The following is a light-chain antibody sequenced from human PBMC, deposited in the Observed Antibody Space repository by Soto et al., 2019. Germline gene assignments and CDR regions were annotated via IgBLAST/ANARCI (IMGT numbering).Light chain of an antibody. CDR2: EVS. CDR3: CSYAGSPRV. CDR1: SSDVGSYNL. J-gene: IGLJ3*02. Sequence: QSALTQPASVSGSPGQSITISCTGTSSDVGSYNLVSWYQQHPGKAPKLMIYEVSKRPSGVSNRFSGSKSGNTASLTISGVQAEDEADYYCCSYAGSPRVFGGGTKVTVL. V-gene: IGLV2-23*02.